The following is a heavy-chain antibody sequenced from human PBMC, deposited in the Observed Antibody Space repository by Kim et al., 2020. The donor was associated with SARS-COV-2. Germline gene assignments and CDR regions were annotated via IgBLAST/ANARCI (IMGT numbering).Heavy chain of an antibody. CDR3: TTVSMR. Sequence: GGSLRLSCAVSGIPFSNAWFNWVRQSPGKGLEWVGRIKSKTDGGTADLAAPVKGRFAISRDDSKNTLSLLINNVETDDSAVYYCTTVSMRWGQGTLVTVS. D-gene: IGHD2-2*01. J-gene: IGHJ4*02. CDR1: GIPFSNAW. V-gene: IGHV3-15*01. CDR2: IKSKTDGGTA.